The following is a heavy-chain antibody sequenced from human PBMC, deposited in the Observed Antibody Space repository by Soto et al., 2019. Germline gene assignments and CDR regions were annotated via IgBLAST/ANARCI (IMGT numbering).Heavy chain of an antibody. CDR3: AGGVRGVITENWFDP. CDR2: INHSGST. Sequence: SETLSLTCAVYGGSFSGYYWSWIRQPPGKGLEWIGEINHSGSTNYNPSLKSRVTISVDTSKNQFSLKLSSVTAADTAVYYCAGGVRGVITENWFDPWGRGTLVTVSS. CDR1: GGSFSGYY. J-gene: IGHJ5*02. V-gene: IGHV4-34*01. D-gene: IGHD3-10*01.